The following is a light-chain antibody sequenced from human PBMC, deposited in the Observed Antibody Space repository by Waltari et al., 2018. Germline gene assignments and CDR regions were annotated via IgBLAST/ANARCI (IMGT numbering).Light chain of an antibody. J-gene: IGLJ3*02. CDR2: DVS. V-gene: IGLV2-14*01. CDR3: SSYTSSSRWV. Sequence: QSALTQPASVSGSPGQSIPIPCTGTSSDVGGYNYVAWYQQHPGKAPKLMIYDVSNRPSGVSNRFSGSKSGNTASLTISGLQAEDEADYYCSSYTSSSRWVFGGGTKLTVL. CDR1: SSDVGGYNY.